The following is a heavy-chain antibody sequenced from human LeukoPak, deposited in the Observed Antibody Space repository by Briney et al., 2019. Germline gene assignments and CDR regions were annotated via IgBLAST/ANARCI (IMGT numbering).Heavy chain of an antibody. Sequence: GGSLRLSCVASGFTFSNYWMHWVRQAPGKGLAWVSRINTDGSNTEYADSVKGRFTISRDNAKNTLFLEMDSLRDEDTAVYYCARDYYTSGDYWGQGTLVIVSS. CDR2: INTDGSNT. V-gene: IGHV3-74*03. CDR3: ARDYYTSGDY. D-gene: IGHD3-3*01. CDR1: GFTFSNYW. J-gene: IGHJ4*02.